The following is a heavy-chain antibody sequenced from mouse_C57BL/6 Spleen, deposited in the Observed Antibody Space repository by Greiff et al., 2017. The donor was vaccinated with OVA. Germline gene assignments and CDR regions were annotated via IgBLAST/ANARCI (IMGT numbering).Heavy chain of an antibody. CDR3: TGWLLRGYAMDY. CDR1: GYTFTSYW. J-gene: IGHJ4*01. Sequence: VQLQQPVAELVKPGASVKLSCKASGYTFTSYWMHWVKQRPGQGLEWIGMIHPNSGSTKYTEKFKSKATLTVDKSSSTSYMQLSSLTSEDSAVYYCTGWLLRGYAMDYWGQGTSVTVSS. CDR2: IHPNSGST. D-gene: IGHD2-3*01. V-gene: IGHV1-64*01.